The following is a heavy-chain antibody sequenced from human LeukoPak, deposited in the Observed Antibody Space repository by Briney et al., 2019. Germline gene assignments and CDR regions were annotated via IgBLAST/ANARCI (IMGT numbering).Heavy chain of an antibody. J-gene: IGHJ4*02. V-gene: IGHV3-66*01. D-gene: IGHD5-12*01. CDR1: GFTFSSHG. CDR2: IYSGGTK. Sequence: GGSLRLSCAASGFTFSSHGMHWVRQAPGKGLEWVSFIYSGGTKYYADFVKGRFTISRDKSKNTLYLQMNSLRADDTAVYYCTKVVRIVATPEYYYDYWGQGTLLTVSS. CDR3: TKVVRIVATPEYYYDY.